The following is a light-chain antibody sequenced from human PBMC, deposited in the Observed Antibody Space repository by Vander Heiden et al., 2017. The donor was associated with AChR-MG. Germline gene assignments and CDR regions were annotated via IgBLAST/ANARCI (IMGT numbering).Light chain of an antibody. CDR3: QVWDTSTDHPD. Sequence: SYVLTQPPSVSVAPGKTARIPCGGNNIESKSVHWYQKKPGQAPVLVISYDSDRPSGIPERFSGSNSGNTATLTISRVEAGDEADYYCQVWDTSTDHPDFGTGTKVTVL. CDR2: YDS. CDR1: NIESKS. V-gene: IGLV3-21*04. J-gene: IGLJ1*01.